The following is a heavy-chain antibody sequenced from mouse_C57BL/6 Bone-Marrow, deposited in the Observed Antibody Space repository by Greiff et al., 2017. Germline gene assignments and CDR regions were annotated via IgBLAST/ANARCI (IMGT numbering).Heavy chain of an antibody. V-gene: IGHV1-82*01. CDR1: GYAFSSSW. CDR3: ARRPYYSNPYAMDD. J-gene: IGHJ4*01. Sequence: VQLQQSGPELVKPGASVKISCKASGYAFSSSWMNWVKQRPGKGLEWIGRIYPGDGDTNYNGKFKGKATLTADKSSSTAYMQLSSLTSEDSAVYFCARRPYYSNPYAMDDWGQGTSVTVSS. D-gene: IGHD2-5*01. CDR2: IYPGDGDT.